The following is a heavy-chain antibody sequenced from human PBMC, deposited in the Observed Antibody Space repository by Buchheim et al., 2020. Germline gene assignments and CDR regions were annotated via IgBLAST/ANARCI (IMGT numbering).Heavy chain of an antibody. CDR3: AKALHYYDSSGPFDY. CDR1: GFTFSSYG. J-gene: IGHJ4*02. Sequence: QVQLVESGGGVVQPGRSLRLSCAASGFTFSSYGMHWVRQAPGKGLEWVAVISYDGSNKYYADSVKGRFTISRDNSKNTLYLQMNSLRAEDTAVYYCAKALHYYDSSGPFDYWGKGTL. D-gene: IGHD3-22*01. CDR2: ISYDGSNK. V-gene: IGHV3-30*18.